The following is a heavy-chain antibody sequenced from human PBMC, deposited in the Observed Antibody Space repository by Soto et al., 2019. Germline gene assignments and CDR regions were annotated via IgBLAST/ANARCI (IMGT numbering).Heavy chain of an antibody. Sequence: QVHLQESGPGLVKPSGTLSLTCTVSGASISAGHWWSWVRQSPGKGLEWIGEIYQTGTTDYNPSLKSRDFISVDTSKNHFSLNLRSVTAADTALYYCARDRGTTMTGDAFDVWGRGTMVTVSS. J-gene: IGHJ3*01. V-gene: IGHV4-4*02. CDR1: GASISAGHW. CDR3: ARDRGTTMTGDAFDV. CDR2: IYQTGTT. D-gene: IGHD3-16*01.